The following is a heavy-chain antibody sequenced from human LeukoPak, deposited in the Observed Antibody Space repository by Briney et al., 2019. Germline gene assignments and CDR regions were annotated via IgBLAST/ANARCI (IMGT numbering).Heavy chain of an antibody. V-gene: IGHV4-34*01. D-gene: IGHD3-10*01. J-gene: IGHJ5*02. Sequence: PSETLSLTCAVYGGSFSGYYWSWIRQPPGKGLEWIGSIYHSGSTYYNPSLKSRVTISVDTSKNQFSLKLSSVTAADTAVYYCARCDGSGSYPWWFDPWGQGTLVTVSS. CDR2: IYHSGST. CDR3: ARCDGSGSYPWWFDP. CDR1: GGSFSGYY.